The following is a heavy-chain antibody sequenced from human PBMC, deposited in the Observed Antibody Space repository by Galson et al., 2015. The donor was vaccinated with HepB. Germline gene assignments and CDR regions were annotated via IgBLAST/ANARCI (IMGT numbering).Heavy chain of an antibody. V-gene: IGHV3-48*01. J-gene: IGHJ4*02. CDR3: ATDRCSNGVCFFDY. CDR1: RFTFSSHG. Sequence: SLRLSCAASRFTFSSHGMNWVRQAPGKGLEWVSYISSSSSTIFYADSVKGRFTISRDSAKNSLYLQMNSLRADDTAVYYCATDRCSNGVCFFDYWGQGTLVTVSS. D-gene: IGHD2-8*01. CDR2: ISSSSSTI.